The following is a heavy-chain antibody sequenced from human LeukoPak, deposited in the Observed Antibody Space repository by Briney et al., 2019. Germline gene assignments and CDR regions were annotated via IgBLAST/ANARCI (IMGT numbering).Heavy chain of an antibody. CDR3: AREQQGRRAAFDY. D-gene: IGHD1-1*01. V-gene: IGHV3-30*02. J-gene: IGHJ4*02. Sequence: GGSLRLSCAASGFTFRSSGMHWVRQTPGKGLEWVTFIWYDGNEIYYADSVKGRFTISRDNSRNTLYLQMNSLRTEDTAVYYCAREQQGRRAAFDYWGQGTPVTVSS. CDR2: IWYDGNEI. CDR1: GFTFRSSG.